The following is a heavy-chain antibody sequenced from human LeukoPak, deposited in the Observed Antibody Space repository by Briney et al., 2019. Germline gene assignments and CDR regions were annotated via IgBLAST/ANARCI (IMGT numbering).Heavy chain of an antibody. J-gene: IGHJ4*02. CDR2: IYYRGST. V-gene: IGHV4-59*01. D-gene: IGHD6-13*01. Sequence: SETLSLTCTVSGASISSYYWSWIGQPPGKGLEWIGYIYYRGSTHYNPSLKSRVTISVDTSKNQFSLKLSSVTAADTAVYYCASGPYPAAGTDHQFDFWGQGTLVTVSS. CDR1: GASISSYY. CDR3: ASGPYPAAGTDHQFDF.